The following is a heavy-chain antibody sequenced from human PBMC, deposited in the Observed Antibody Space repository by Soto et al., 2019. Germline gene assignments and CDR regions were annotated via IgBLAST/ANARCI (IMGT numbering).Heavy chain of an antibody. D-gene: IGHD4-17*01. J-gene: IGHJ4*02. CDR3: AKGGLYGDCTDS. V-gene: IGHV3-30*18. CDR1: GFTFISYG. CDR2: ISYDGSNQ. Sequence: GGSLRLSCAPSGFTFISYGMHWVRQAPGKGLEWVAVISYDGSNQYYGDSVKGRFTISRDNSKNAVYLQMSSLRAEDTAVYYCAKGGLYGDCTDSWGQGTLVTVSS.